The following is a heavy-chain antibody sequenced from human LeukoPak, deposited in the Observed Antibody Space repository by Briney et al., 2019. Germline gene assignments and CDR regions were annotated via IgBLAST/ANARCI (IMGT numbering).Heavy chain of an antibody. V-gene: IGHV4-59*01. D-gene: IGHD3-10*01. CDR1: GGSISSYY. Sequence: KPSETLSLTCTVSGGSISSYYWSWIRQPPGKGLEWIGYIYYSGSTNYNPSLKSRVTISVDTSKNQFSLKLSSVTAAGTAVYYCARVRGGQLGGRFDYWGQGTLVTVSS. J-gene: IGHJ4*02. CDR2: IYYSGST. CDR3: ARVRGGQLGGRFDY.